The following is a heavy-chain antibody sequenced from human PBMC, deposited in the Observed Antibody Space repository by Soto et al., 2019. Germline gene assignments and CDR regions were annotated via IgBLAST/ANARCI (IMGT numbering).Heavy chain of an antibody. Sequence: QVQLVQSGAEVKKPGASVKVSCKASGYTFSRYYMHWVRQAPGQGLEWMGIINPSGSSTTYAQKFQGRVTMTRDTSTSTVYMELSSLRSEDTAVYYCARDRDDNSASVKPFFDYWGQGTLVTVSS. V-gene: IGHV1-46*01. J-gene: IGHJ4*02. CDR3: ARDRDDNSASVKPFFDY. CDR1: GYTFSRYY. D-gene: IGHD3-22*01. CDR2: INPSGSST.